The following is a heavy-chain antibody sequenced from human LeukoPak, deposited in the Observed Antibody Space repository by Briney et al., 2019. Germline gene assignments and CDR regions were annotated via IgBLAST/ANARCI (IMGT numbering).Heavy chain of an antibody. Sequence: SETLSLTCGVQGGSLIGYYWNWIRRSPGRGLEWLGKINHSGSTTYSPSFERRLTISLVTSKNEVSLRLTSVTAADTAIYYCARGQRTLTAHYYDYHPIDVWGQGTTVTVSS. J-gene: IGHJ6*02. CDR2: INHSGST. V-gene: IGHV4-34*01. CDR3: ARGQRTLTAHYYDYHPIDV. D-gene: IGHD3-16*01. CDR1: GGSLIGYY.